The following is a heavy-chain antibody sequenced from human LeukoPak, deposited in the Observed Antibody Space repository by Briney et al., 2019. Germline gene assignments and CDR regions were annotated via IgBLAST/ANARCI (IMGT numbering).Heavy chain of an antibody. Sequence: PGGSLRLSCAASGFTFSNYAMSWVRQAPGTGLEWVSTISGGGHSTYYADSVKGRFTISRDNSKNTLYLQVNSLRAEDTAVYYCAKDHIAAAGIGAFDIWGQGTLVTVSS. CDR3: AKDHIAAAGIGAFDI. J-gene: IGHJ3*02. CDR2: ISGGGHST. CDR1: GFTFSNYA. V-gene: IGHV3-23*01. D-gene: IGHD6-13*01.